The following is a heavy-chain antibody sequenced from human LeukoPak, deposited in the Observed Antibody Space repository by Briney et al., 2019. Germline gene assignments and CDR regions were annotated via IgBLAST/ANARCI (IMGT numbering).Heavy chain of an antibody. CDR2: INHSGST. CDR3: ARVPVLLWFGEIDAFDI. J-gene: IGHJ3*02. D-gene: IGHD3-10*01. Sequence: SETLSLTCAVYGGSFSGYYWSWIRQPPGKGLEWIGEINHSGSTNYNPSLKSRVTISVDTSKNQFSLKLSSVTAADTAVYYCARVPVLLWFGEIDAFDIWGQGTMVTVSS. CDR1: GGSFSGYY. V-gene: IGHV4-34*01.